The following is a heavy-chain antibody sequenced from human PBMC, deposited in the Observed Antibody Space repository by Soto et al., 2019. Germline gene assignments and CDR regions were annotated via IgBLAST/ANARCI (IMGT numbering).Heavy chain of an antibody. CDR3: AGARLHYYGMDV. D-gene: IGHD3-16*01. CDR2: IIPIFGTA. CDR1: GGTFSSYA. V-gene: IGHV1-69*13. J-gene: IGHJ6*02. Sequence: GASVKVSCKASGGTFSSYAISWVRQAPGQGLEWMGGIIPIFGTANYAQKFQGRVTITADESTSTAYMELSSLRSEDPAVYYYAGARLHYYGMDVWGQGTTVTVSS.